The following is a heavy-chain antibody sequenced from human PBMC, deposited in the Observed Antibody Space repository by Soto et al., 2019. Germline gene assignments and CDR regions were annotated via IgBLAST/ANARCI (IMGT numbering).Heavy chain of an antibody. D-gene: IGHD2-2*01. V-gene: IGHV3-30*03. CDR1: GFTFSSFG. CDR2: ISYDGSNK. Sequence: QVQLVESGGGVVQPGRSLRLSCAASGFTFSSFGMHWVRQAPGKGLEWVVVISYDGSNKYYSDSVKGRFTISRDNSKNTLLLQMNSLRAEDTAVYYCERDNCISTSCYSYYYYGMDVWGQGTTVTVSS. J-gene: IGHJ6*02. CDR3: ERDNCISTSCYSYYYYGMDV.